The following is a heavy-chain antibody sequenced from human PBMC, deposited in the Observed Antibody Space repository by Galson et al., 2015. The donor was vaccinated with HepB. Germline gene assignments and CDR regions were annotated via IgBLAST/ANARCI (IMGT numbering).Heavy chain of an antibody. Sequence: SVKVSCKAPGFTFTKYYIHWVRQAPGQGLEWMGILNPRAYSTTYAQKFQGRLTMTRDTSTTTVYMELSSLRSEDTAVYYCATRVDSGFDYWGQGTLVTVSS. CDR1: GFTFTKYY. V-gene: IGHV1-46*03. D-gene: IGHD3-9*01. CDR3: ATRVDSGFDY. CDR2: LNPRAYST. J-gene: IGHJ4*02.